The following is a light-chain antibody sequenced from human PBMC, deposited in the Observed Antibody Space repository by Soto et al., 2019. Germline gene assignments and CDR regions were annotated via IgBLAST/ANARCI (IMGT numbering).Light chain of an antibody. CDR1: QSISSY. Sequence: DIEMTQYPSSLSGSVGDRVTITCRASQSISSYLNWYQQKPGKAPKLLIYAASSLQSGVPSRLSGSGYGTDLTITISSMKNEDFETYYCQQSYSTPITFGQGTRLEIK. CDR3: QQSYSTPIT. CDR2: AAS. V-gene: IGKV1-39*01. J-gene: IGKJ5*01.